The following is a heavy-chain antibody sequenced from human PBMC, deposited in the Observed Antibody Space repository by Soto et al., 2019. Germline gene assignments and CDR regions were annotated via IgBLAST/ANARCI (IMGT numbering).Heavy chain of an antibody. CDR2: IKSKTDGGKT. D-gene: IGHD6-6*01. V-gene: IGHV3-15*07. Sequence: EVQLVESGGGLVKPGGSLRLSCAASGFTFSNAWMNWVRQAPGKGLEWVGRIKSKTDGGKTDYAAPVKGRFTISRDDSKNTLYLQMNSLKTEDTAVYYCTTDTYSSSSFDYWGQGTLVTVSS. J-gene: IGHJ4*02. CDR1: GFTFSNAW. CDR3: TTDTYSSSSFDY.